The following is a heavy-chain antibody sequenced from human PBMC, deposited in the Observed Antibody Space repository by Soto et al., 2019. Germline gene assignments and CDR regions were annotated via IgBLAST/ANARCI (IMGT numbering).Heavy chain of an antibody. CDR3: ATGKYSSSWYRFDP. D-gene: IGHD6-13*01. Sequence: ASVKVSCKASGGTFSSYAISWVRQAPGQGLEWMGGIIPIFGTANYAQKFQGRVTITADESTSTAYMELSSLRSEDTAVYYCATGKYSSSWYRFDPGGQGTLVTVSS. J-gene: IGHJ5*02. CDR2: IIPIFGTA. CDR1: GGTFSSYA. V-gene: IGHV1-69*13.